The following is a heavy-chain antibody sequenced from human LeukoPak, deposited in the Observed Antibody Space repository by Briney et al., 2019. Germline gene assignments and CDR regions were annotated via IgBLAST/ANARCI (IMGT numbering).Heavy chain of an antibody. CDR2: IWSDGSNK. D-gene: IGHD5-12*01. J-gene: IGHJ4*02. Sequence: PGRSLRLSCAASGFTFSSHGMHWVRQAPGKGLEWVAVIWSDGSNKYYVDSVKGRFTISRDNSKNTPSLQMDSLRAEDTAVYYCARQRYGGYAFDYWGQGTLVTVSS. CDR3: ARQRYGGYAFDY. CDR1: GFTFSSHG. V-gene: IGHV3-33*01.